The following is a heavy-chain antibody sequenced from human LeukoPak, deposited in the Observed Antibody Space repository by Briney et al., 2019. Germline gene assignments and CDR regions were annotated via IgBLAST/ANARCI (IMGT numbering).Heavy chain of an antibody. D-gene: IGHD5-18*01. V-gene: IGHV4-34*01. Sequence: KPSETLSLTCAVYGGSFSGYYWSWIRQPPGKGLEWIGEINHSGSTNYNPSLKSRVTISVDTSKNQFSLKLSSVTAADTAVYYCARAYTAMAYFDHWGQGTLVTVSS. CDR1: GGSFSGYY. J-gene: IGHJ4*02. CDR2: INHSGST. CDR3: ARAYTAMAYFDH.